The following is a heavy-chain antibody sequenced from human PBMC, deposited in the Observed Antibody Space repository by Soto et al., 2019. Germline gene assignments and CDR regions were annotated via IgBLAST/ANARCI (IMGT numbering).Heavy chain of an antibody. CDR3: ARKSGILTGYIDY. Sequence: SVKVSCKASGGTFSSYAIRWVRQASGQGLEWMGGIIPIFGTANYAQKFQGRVTITADESTSTAYMELSSLRSEDTAVYYCARKSGILTGYIDYWGQGTLVTVSS. V-gene: IGHV1-69*13. J-gene: IGHJ4*02. D-gene: IGHD3-9*01. CDR2: IIPIFGTA. CDR1: GGTFSSYA.